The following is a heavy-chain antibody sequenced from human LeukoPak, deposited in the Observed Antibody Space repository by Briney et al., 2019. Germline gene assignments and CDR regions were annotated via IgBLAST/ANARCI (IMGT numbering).Heavy chain of an antibody. D-gene: IGHD3-10*01. CDR2: VKQDVDKK. V-gene: IGHV3-7*01. Sequence: PGGSLRLSCAASGFTFSNYCMSWVRQAPGKVLEWVASVKQDVDKKDYVDSLKDRFTISRDNGKNSLYLQMNSLRAEDTAVYYCARGPPYGSRSDFFDYWGQGTLVTVSS. CDR1: GFTFSNYC. CDR3: ARGPPYGSRSDFFDY. J-gene: IGHJ4*02.